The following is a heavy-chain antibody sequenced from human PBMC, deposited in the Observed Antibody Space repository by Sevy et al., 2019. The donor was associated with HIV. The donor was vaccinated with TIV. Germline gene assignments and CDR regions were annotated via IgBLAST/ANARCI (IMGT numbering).Heavy chain of an antibody. CDR1: GYTFTGYY. V-gene: IGHV1-2*02. Sequence: ASVTVSCKASGYTFTGYYMHWVRQAPGQGLPWMGWINPDSGGPNYAPKFQGRVTLTRDTSISTAYMELSRLKSDDTAVYYCVRDDRDGYFEYWGQGTLVTVSS. CDR2: INPDSGGP. CDR3: VRDDRDGYFEY. J-gene: IGHJ4*02.